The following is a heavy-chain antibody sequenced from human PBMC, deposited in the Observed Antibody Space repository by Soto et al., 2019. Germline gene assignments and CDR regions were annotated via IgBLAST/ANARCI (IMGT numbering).Heavy chain of an antibody. CDR3: ARFSRSSYNTYYFYYGMDV. Sequence: ASVKVSCKASGYTFTSYGISWVRQAPGQGLNWMGWISAYNGNTKYAQDLQGRVTMTTDTSTSTAYMELRSLRSDDTAMYYCARFSRSSYNTYYFYYGMDVWGQGTTVTVSS. CDR1: GYTFTSYG. D-gene: IGHD2-15*01. CDR2: ISAYNGNT. J-gene: IGHJ6*02. V-gene: IGHV1-18*04.